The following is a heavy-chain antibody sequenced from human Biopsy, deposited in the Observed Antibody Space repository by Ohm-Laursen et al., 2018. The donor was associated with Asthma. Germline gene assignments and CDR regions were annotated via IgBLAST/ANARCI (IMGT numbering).Heavy chain of an antibody. D-gene: IGHD3-10*01. Sequence: GTLSLTCPVSGGSMSSSSYYWGWIRQPPGKGLEWLGYIYYTGSDNYNPSLKSRVTISVDTSKNQFSLRLNSVTAADTAVYYCARGPNYHGSGRAPIGMDVWGQGTTVTVSS. V-gene: IGHV4-61*05. J-gene: IGHJ6*02. CDR2: IYYTGSD. CDR1: GGSMSSSSYY. CDR3: ARGPNYHGSGRAPIGMDV.